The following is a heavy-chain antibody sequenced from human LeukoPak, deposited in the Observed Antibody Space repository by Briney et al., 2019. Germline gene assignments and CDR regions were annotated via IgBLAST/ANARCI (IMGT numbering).Heavy chain of an antibody. CDR2: ISYSGST. Sequence: PSETLSLTCTVSGGSISSYYWSWVWQPPEKGLEWIGYISYSGSTSNNPSLKSRVTISVDTSKNQFSLKMTSVTAADTAVYYCARGPKYGAVWGQGTGLTVSS. CDR1: GGSISSYY. J-gene: IGHJ3*01. CDR3: ARGPKYGAV. V-gene: IGHV4-59*01. D-gene: IGHD1-26*01.